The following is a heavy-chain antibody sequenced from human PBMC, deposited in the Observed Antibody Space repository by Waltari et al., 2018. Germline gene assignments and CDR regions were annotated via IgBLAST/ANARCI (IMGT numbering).Heavy chain of an antibody. D-gene: IGHD2-2*01. CDR1: AGSISSYY. J-gene: IGHJ4*02. CDR3: ARVVPAAMGAFDY. Sequence: QVQLQESGPGLVNPSETLSLPCTVSAGSISSYYVSWLRQPPGNGLEWIVYIYYSGSTNYNPSLKSRVTISVDTSKNQFSLKLSSVTAADTAVYYCARVVPAAMGAFDYWRQGTLVTVSS. CDR2: IYYSGST. V-gene: IGHV4-59*01.